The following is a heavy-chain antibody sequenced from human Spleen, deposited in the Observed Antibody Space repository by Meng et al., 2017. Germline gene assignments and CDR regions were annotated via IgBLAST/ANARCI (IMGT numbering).Heavy chain of an antibody. J-gene: IGHJ6*02. Sequence: GESLKISCAASGFTFRSYEMNWVRQAPGKGLEWLAHISSSTTTIYYADSVKGRFTISRDNAENSLYLQMNRLRAEDTAVYYCVRGLNYYYGMDVWGQGTTVTVSS. CDR2: ISSSTTTI. V-gene: IGHV3-48*03. CDR1: GFTFRSYE. D-gene: IGHD3/OR15-3a*01. CDR3: VRGLNYYYGMDV.